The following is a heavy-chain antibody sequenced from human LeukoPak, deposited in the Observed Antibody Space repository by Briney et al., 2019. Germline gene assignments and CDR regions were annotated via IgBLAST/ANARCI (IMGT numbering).Heavy chain of an antibody. Sequence: SETLSLTCTVSGGSISSYYWSWIRQPPGKGLEWIGYIYYSGSTNYNPSLKSRVTISVDTSKNQFSLKLSSVTAADTAVYYCARQALLWFGELFTWFDPWGQGTRVTVSS. CDR1: GGSISSYY. CDR2: IYYSGST. J-gene: IGHJ5*02. CDR3: ARQALLWFGELFTWFDP. D-gene: IGHD3-10*01. V-gene: IGHV4-59*08.